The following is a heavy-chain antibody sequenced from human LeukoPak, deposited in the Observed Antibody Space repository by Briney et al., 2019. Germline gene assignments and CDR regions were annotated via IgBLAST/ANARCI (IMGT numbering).Heavy chain of an antibody. J-gene: IGHJ4*02. CDR2: FYNRGNT. CDR1: GGSINSGNYY. Sequence: PSETLSHTCTVPGGSINSGNYYWGWIRQPPGKGLEWIGSFYNRGNTYYNPSLKSRVTISVDTSKNQFSLGLNSVTAADTAEYYCARHLGGTSWFDCWGQGTLVTVSS. V-gene: IGHV4-39*01. D-gene: IGHD6-13*01. CDR3: ARHLGGTSWFDC.